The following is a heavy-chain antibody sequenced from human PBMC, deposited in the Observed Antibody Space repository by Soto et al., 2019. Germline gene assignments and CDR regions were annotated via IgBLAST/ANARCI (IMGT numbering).Heavy chain of an antibody. CDR3: VKDRWIDY. CDR1: GFTFTSYA. Sequence: GGSLRLSCSASGFTFTSYAMHWVRQAPGKRLEYVSSISSNGGSTYYADSVKGKFTISRDNSKNMLYLQMNGLRAEDTAVYYCVKDRWIDYWGQGTLVTVSS. CDR2: ISSNGGST. J-gene: IGHJ4*02. D-gene: IGHD2-15*01. V-gene: IGHV3-64D*06.